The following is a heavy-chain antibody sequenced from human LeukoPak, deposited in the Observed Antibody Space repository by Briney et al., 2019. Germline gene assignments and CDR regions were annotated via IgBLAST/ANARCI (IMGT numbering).Heavy chain of an antibody. V-gene: IGHV3-23*01. CDR2: ISGSGGGT. Sequence: GGSLRLPCAASGFTFSSYAMSWVRQAPGKGLEWVSTISGSGGGTYYADSVKGRFTISRDNSKNTLYLQMNSLRAEDTAVYYCAKDADTGGRTTFDYWGQGTLVTVSS. CDR3: AKDADTGGRTTFDY. J-gene: IGHJ4*02. D-gene: IGHD2-8*02. CDR1: GFTFSSYA.